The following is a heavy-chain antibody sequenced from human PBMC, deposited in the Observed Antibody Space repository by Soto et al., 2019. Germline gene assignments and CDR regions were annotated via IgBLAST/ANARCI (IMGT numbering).Heavy chain of an antibody. J-gene: IGHJ4*02. CDR3: AKDTYYHDSSGYYVFDY. CDR1: GFTFTHYG. D-gene: IGHD3-22*01. CDR2: ISYDGSNK. V-gene: IGHV3-30*18. Sequence: QVQLVESGGGVVQPGRSLRLSCADSGFTFTHYGMHWVRQAPVKGLEWGAVISYDGSNKNYADSVKGRFTISRDNSKNALYLQMNSLRSEDTAVSYCAKDTYYHDSSGYYVFDYWGQGTLVTVSS.